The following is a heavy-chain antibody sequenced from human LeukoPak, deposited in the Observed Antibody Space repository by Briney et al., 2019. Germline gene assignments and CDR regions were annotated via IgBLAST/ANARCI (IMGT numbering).Heavy chain of an antibody. CDR3: ASLAARPKYFQH. CDR1: GGTFSSYA. V-gene: IGHV1-69*13. J-gene: IGHJ1*01. D-gene: IGHD6-6*01. Sequence: SVKVSCKASGGTFSSYAISWVRQAPGQGLEWMGGIIPIFGTANYAQKFQGRVTITADESTSTAYMELSSLRSEDTAVYYCASLAARPKYFQHWGQGTLVTVSS. CDR2: IIPIFGTA.